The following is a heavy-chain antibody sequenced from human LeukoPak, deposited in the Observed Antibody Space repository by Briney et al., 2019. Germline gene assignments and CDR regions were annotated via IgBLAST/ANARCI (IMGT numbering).Heavy chain of an antibody. CDR2: ISGSGGST. CDR3: AKAGPDYYDSSGYYFGFDY. CDR1: GFTFSSYA. J-gene: IGHJ4*02. D-gene: IGHD3-22*01. Sequence: PGGSLRLSCAASGFTFSSYAMSWVRQAPGKGLEWVSAISGSGGSTYYADSVKGRFTISRDNSKNTLYLQMNSLRAEDTAVYYCAKAGPDYYDSSGYYFGFDYWGRGTLVTVSS. V-gene: IGHV3-23*01.